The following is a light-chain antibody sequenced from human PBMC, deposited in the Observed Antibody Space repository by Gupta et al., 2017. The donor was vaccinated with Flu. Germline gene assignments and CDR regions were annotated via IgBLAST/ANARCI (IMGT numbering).Light chain of an antibody. CDR3: QQYGSAPRT. J-gene: IGKJ2*01. CDR1: QSVSNNY. V-gene: IGKV3-20*01. Sequence: EIVLTQSPGTLSLSPGERATLPCRASQSVSNNYLAWYQQKPGQAPRLLIYGASSRATGIPGRFSGSGSGTDFTLTISRLEPEDFAVYYCQQYGSAPRTFGQGTKLEIK. CDR2: GAS.